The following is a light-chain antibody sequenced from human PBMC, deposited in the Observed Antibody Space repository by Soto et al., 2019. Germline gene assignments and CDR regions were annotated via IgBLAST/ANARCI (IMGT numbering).Light chain of an antibody. J-gene: IGLJ3*02. CDR2: EDN. CDR3: SSYASSSTRV. V-gene: IGLV2-23*01. Sequence: QSALTQPASVSGSPGQSITISCTGTSSDVGSYNLVSWYQQHSGKAPKLMIYEDNKRPSGVSNRFSGSKSGNTASLTISGLQAEDEADYYCSSYASSSTRVFGGGTKVTVL. CDR1: SSDVGSYNL.